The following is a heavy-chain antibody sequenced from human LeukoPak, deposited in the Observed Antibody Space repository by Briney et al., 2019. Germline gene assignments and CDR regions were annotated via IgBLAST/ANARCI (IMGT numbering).Heavy chain of an antibody. Sequence: AASVKVSCKASGYTFTGKYMHWVRQAPGQGLEWMGWINPNSGGTNYVQKFQGRVTMTRDTSISTAYMELSRLRSDDTAVYYCARGYYYDSSGYFDLDYWGQGTLVTVSS. CDR3: ARGYYYDSSGYFDLDY. J-gene: IGHJ4*02. V-gene: IGHV1-2*02. CDR2: INPNSGGT. CDR1: GYTFTGKY. D-gene: IGHD3-22*01.